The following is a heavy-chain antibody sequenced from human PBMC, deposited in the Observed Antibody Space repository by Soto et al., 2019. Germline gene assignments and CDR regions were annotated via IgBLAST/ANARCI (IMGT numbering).Heavy chain of an antibody. V-gene: IGHV3-23*01. CDR2: ISGSGLST. D-gene: IGHD6-13*01. Sequence: EVQLLESGGGLVQPGGSLRLSCAASGFTFSSYAMSWVRQAPGKGLEWVSAISGSGLSTYYADSVKGRSTISTHNSKNPLYRQMNSLRHEDTAVYYCAKGRAPYSSSWVREDYWGQGTLVTVSS. J-gene: IGHJ4*02. CDR1: GFTFSSYA. CDR3: AKGRAPYSSSWVREDY.